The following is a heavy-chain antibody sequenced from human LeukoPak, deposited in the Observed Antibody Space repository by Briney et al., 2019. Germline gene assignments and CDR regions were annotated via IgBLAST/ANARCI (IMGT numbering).Heavy chain of an antibody. D-gene: IGHD3-3*01. Sequence: GGSLRLSCAASGFTFSSYGMHWVRQAPGKGLEWVAVIWYDGSNKYYADSVKGRFTISRDNSKNTLYLQMNSLRAEDTAVYYCVNGGYDFWSGVHYYYYYMDVWGKGTTVTVSS. CDR3: VNGGYDFWSGVHYYYYYMDV. V-gene: IGHV3-33*06. CDR2: IWYDGSNK. J-gene: IGHJ6*03. CDR1: GFTFSSYG.